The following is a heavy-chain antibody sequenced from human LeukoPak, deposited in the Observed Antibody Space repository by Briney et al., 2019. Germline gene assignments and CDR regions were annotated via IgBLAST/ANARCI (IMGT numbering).Heavy chain of an antibody. D-gene: IGHD3-10*01. Sequence: GASVKVSCKASGYTFTSYDINWVRQATGQGLEWMGWMNPNSGNTGYAQKFQGRVTMTRNTSISTACMELSSLRSENTAVYYCARGYYGSGSISFDPWGQGTLVTVSS. J-gene: IGHJ5*02. CDR3: ARGYYGSGSISFDP. V-gene: IGHV1-8*01. CDR2: MNPNSGNT. CDR1: GYTFTSYD.